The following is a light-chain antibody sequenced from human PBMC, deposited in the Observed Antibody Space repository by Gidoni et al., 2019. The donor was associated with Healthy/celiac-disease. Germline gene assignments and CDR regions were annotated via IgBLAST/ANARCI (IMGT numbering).Light chain of an antibody. J-gene: IGKJ2*02. V-gene: IGKV3-20*01. CDR3: QQYGSSPMWT. CDR2: GAS. CDR1: QSVSTSY. Sequence: IVLPQSPGTLSLSPGERATLPCRARQSVSTSYLAWYQQKPGQAPRLLIYGASSRATGIPDRFSSSGSGTDVTLTISRLEPEDYAVYYCQQYGSSPMWTFGQGTKLEIK.